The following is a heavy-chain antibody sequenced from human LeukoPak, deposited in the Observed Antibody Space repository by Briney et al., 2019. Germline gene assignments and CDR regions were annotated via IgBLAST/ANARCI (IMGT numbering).Heavy chain of an antibody. D-gene: IGHD1-26*01. Sequence: ASVKVSCKASGGTFNSYAISWVRQAPGQGLEWMGGIIPIFGTANYAQKFQGRVTITTDESTSTAYMELSSLRSEDTAVYYCARGSGGYMDVWGKGTTVTVSS. CDR1: GGTFNSYA. CDR3: ARGSGGYMDV. J-gene: IGHJ6*03. CDR2: IIPIFGTA. V-gene: IGHV1-69*05.